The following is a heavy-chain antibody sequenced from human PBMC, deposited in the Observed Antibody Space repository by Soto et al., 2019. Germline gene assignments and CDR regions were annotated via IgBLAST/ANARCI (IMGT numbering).Heavy chain of an antibody. CDR1: GGTFSSYA. D-gene: IGHD4-17*01. Sequence: QVQLVQSGAEVKKPGSSVKVSCKASGGTFSSYAISRVRQAPGQGVEWMGGIIPIFGTANYAQKFQGRVTITADESTSTAYMELSSLRSEDTAVYYCARDKSSYGGKGARRPDAFDIWGQGTMVTVSS. J-gene: IGHJ3*02. V-gene: IGHV1-69*01. CDR3: ARDKSSYGGKGARRPDAFDI. CDR2: IIPIFGTA.